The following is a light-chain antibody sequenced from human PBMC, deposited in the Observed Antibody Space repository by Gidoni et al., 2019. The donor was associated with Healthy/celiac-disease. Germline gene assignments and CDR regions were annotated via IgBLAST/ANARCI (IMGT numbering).Light chain of an antibody. CDR1: SSNIGSNS. CDR2: RNN. J-gene: IGLJ3*02. CDR3: AAWDDSLSGRV. Sequence: SVLTQPPSASGTPGQRVTISCSGSSSNIGSNSVYWYQPLPGTAPKLLIYRNNQRPSGVPDRFSGAKSGTSAALAISGLRSEDEADYYCAAWDDSLSGRVFGGGTKLTVL. V-gene: IGLV1-47*01.